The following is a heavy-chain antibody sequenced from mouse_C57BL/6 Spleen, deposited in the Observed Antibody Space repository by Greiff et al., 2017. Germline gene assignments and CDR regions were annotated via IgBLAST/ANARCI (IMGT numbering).Heavy chain of an antibody. CDR3: ARGYYGSEGYYAMDY. CDR2: IDPSDSET. D-gene: IGHD1-1*01. V-gene: IGHV1-52*01. Sequence: QVQLQQPGAELVRPGSSVKLSCKASGYTFTSYWMHWVKQRPIQGLEWIGNIDPSDSETHYNQKFKDKDTLTVNKSTSTAYMQLSSLTSEGSAVSYGARGYYGSEGYYAMDYWGQGTSVTVSS. CDR1: GYTFTSYW. J-gene: IGHJ4*01.